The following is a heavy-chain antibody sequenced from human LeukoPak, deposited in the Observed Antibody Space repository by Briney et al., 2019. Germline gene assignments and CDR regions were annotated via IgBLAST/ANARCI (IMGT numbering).Heavy chain of an antibody. J-gene: IGHJ5*02. D-gene: IGHD2-21*02. Sequence: SSETLSLTCTVSGGSISTYYWSWIRQAPGKGLEWIGYIYYSGSTKYNPSLKSRVTVSVDTSKNQFSLKLSSVTAADTAVYYCAKWYLDRAYCGGDCDSEHDWFDPWGQGTLVTVSS. V-gene: IGHV4-59*01. CDR1: GGSISTYY. CDR2: IYYSGST. CDR3: AKWYLDRAYCGGDCDSEHDWFDP.